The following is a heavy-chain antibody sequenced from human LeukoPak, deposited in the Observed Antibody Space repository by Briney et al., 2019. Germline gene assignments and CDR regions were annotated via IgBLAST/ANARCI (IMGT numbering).Heavy chain of an antibody. CDR3: ARVPIEGSTVTGYYYYGMDV. D-gene: IGHD4-17*01. CDR2: IIPILGIA. Sequence: SVKLSCKVSGDTFSSYAISCVPQAPGHGLEWMKRIIPILGIANYAQKFQGRVTITADKSTSTAYMELSSLRSEHTAVYYCARVPIEGSTVTGYYYYGMDVWGQGTTVTVSS. J-gene: IGHJ6*02. CDR1: GDTFSSYA. V-gene: IGHV1-69*04.